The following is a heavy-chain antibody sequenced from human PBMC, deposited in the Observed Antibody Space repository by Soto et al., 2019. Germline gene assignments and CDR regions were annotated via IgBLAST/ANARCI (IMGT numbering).Heavy chain of an antibody. V-gene: IGHV4-30-2*01. J-gene: IGHJ3*02. CDR2: IYHSGST. Sequence: QLQLQESGSGLVKPSQTLSLTCAVSGGSISSGGYSWSWIRQPPGKGLEWIGYIYHSGSTYYNPSLKRRVTITVDRSKNQFSRKLSSVTAADTAVYYCARGGVVVTAILAFDIWGQGTMVTVSS. D-gene: IGHD2-21*02. CDR3: ARGGVVVTAILAFDI. CDR1: GGSISSGGYS.